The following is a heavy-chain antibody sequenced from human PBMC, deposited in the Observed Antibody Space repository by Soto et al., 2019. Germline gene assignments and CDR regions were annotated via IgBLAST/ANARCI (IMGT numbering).Heavy chain of an antibody. D-gene: IGHD7-27*01. CDR2: IWYDGNSK. CDR1: GVTFSSYG. V-gene: IGHV3-33*01. CDR3: ARDSSSGEGFDF. Sequence: PVRSLRLPWAASGVTFSSYGMHWVRKAPGKGLEWMAVIWYDGNSKDYGDSVRGRFTVSRDNSKNTLYLQMDSLRAEDTAVYYCARDSSSGEGFDFWGQGTLVTVYS. J-gene: IGHJ4*02.